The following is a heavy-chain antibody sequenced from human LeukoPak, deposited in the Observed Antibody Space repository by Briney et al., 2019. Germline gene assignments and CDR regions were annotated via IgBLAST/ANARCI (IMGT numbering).Heavy chain of an antibody. J-gene: IGHJ4*02. CDR1: GGSLSSSNW. CDR3: ARDRHHYYDSSPSYYFDY. CDR2: IYHSGST. D-gene: IGHD3-22*01. Sequence: PSGTLSLTCAVSGGSLSSSNWWSWVRQPPGKGLEGIGEIYHSGSTNYNPSLKSRVTISVDKSKNQFSLKLSSVTAADTAVYYCARDRHHYYDSSPSYYFDYWGQGTLVTVSS. V-gene: IGHV4-4*02.